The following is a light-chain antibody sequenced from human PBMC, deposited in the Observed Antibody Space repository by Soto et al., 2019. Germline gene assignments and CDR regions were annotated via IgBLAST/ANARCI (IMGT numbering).Light chain of an antibody. CDR3: CSYAGDLAL. Sequence: QSALTQPRSVSGSPGQSVTISCTGTSSDVGGYDFVSWYQQHPGKAPILMISDVSKRPSGVPDRFSGSKSGNTASLTISGLQAEDEADYYCCSYAGDLALFGGGTKVTVL. V-gene: IGLV2-11*01. CDR2: DVS. J-gene: IGLJ2*01. CDR1: SSDVGGYDF.